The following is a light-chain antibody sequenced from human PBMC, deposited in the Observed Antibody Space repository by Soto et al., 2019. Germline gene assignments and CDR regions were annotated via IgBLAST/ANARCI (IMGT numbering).Light chain of an antibody. Sequence: QSVLTHPASVSWSPGQSITISCAGTSSDLGAYKYVSWYQQHPDKAPKLILYEASRRPSGVSNRFSGSKSGNTASLTISGLLAEDEADYSCSSYTNTSTLVFGTGTKVTVL. V-gene: IGLV2-14*03. CDR1: SSDLGAYKY. J-gene: IGLJ1*01. CDR2: EAS. CDR3: SSYTNTSTLV.